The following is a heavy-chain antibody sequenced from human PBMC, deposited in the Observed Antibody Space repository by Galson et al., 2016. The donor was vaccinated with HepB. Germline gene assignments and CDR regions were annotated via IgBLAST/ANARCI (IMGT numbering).Heavy chain of an antibody. J-gene: IGHJ4*02. Sequence: SLRLSCAASGFNSNSNAMSWVRQAPGKGLEWVSIISSSGGDTFYADYVTGRVTISRDNSKNTLYLQMNSLRAEDTAVYHCAKGGQKFEYGTRYCDYWGQGSLVTVSS. V-gene: IGHV3-23*01. CDR2: ISSSGGDT. D-gene: IGHD3-10*01. CDR3: AKGGQKFEYGTRYCDY. CDR1: GFNSNSNA.